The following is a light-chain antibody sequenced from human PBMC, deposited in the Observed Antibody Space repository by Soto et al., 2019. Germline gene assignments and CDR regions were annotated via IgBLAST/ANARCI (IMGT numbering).Light chain of an antibody. Sequence: DIQMTQSPSTLSASVGARVTITCRASQSIGTWLAWYQQKPGKAPKLLIYKASSLEGGVPSRFSGSGSGTDFNITISSLQPDDFATYYCQQYNTYPLTFGGGTTVEIK. V-gene: IGKV1-5*03. CDR2: KAS. J-gene: IGKJ4*01. CDR3: QQYNTYPLT. CDR1: QSIGTW.